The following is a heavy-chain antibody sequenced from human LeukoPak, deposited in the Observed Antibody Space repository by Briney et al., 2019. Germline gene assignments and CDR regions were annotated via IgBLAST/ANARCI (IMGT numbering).Heavy chain of an antibody. CDR2: ITGVDSTP. CDR1: GFTFGSYA. D-gene: IGHD3-10*01. V-gene: IGHV3-23*01. Sequence: GGSLRLSCATSGFTFGSYAMTWVRQDPGKGLERVSGITGVDSTPYYADSVKGRFTISRDNSKNTLYLQMNSLRGEDTAAYYCAKDAVRGSGRINWFDSWGQGTLVTVSS. J-gene: IGHJ5*01. CDR3: AKDAVRGSGRINWFDS.